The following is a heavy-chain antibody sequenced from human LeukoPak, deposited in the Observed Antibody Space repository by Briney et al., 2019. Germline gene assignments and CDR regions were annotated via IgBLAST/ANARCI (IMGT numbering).Heavy chain of an antibody. V-gene: IGHV3-7*05. CDR2: INLDGSQK. CDR1: GFTFSSYW. CDR3: ARDWNGSGWPTDY. Sequence: GGSLRLSCAASGFTFSSYWMSWVRQAPAKGLQWVANINLDGSQKYYVDSVRGRFTISRDNAKNSLYLQMNSLRVEDTAVYYCARDWNGSGWPTDYWGQGTLVTVSS. D-gene: IGHD6-19*01. J-gene: IGHJ4*02.